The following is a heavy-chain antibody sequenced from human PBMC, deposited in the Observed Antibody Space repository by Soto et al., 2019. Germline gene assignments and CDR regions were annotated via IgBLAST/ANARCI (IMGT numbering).Heavy chain of an antibody. V-gene: IGHV1-69*13. CDR2: IIPIFGTA. CDR3: AINEGRDVSTFDY. CDR1: GGIFTRYD. J-gene: IGHJ4*02. Sequence: SVKVSCKASGGIFTRYDIRWVRQAPGQGLEWMGAIIPIFGTANYARKFQGRVTITADATTSTAYMELSSLRSEDTAMYYCAINEGRDVSTFDYWGQGTLVTVSS. D-gene: IGHD3-10*02.